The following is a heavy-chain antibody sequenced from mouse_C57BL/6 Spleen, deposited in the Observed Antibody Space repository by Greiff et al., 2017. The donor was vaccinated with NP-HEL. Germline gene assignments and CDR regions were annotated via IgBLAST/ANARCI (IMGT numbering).Heavy chain of an antibody. Sequence: VQLKHSGGGLVKPGGSLKLSCAASGFTFSSYAMSWVRQTPEKRLEWVATISDGGSYTYYPDNVKGRFTISRDNAKNNLYLQMSHLKSEDTAMYYCARGRELGWYFDVWGTGTTVTVSS. CDR3: ARGRELGWYFDV. D-gene: IGHD4-1*01. J-gene: IGHJ1*03. CDR2: ISDGGSYT. CDR1: GFTFSSYA. V-gene: IGHV5-4*01.